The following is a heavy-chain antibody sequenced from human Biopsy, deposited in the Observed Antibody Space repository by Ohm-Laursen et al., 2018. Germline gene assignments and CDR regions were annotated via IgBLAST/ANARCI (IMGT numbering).Heavy chain of an antibody. CDR3: AREGDDSSGYTPHYFDY. CDR1: GFTFSIYG. CDR2: IWYDGSNK. Sequence: SLRLSCAAPGFTFSIYGIHWVRQAPGKGLEWVAVIWYDGSNKYYADSVKGRFTISRDDPKNTLYLQMDSLRAEDTAVYYCAREGDDSSGYTPHYFDYWGQRTLVTVSS. J-gene: IGHJ4*02. V-gene: IGHV3-33*01. D-gene: IGHD3-22*01.